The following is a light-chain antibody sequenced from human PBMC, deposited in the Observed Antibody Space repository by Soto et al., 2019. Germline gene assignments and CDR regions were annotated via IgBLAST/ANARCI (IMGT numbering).Light chain of an antibody. CDR2: DAS. Sequence: DIQMTQSPSSLSASVGDRVTITCRASQDISNYLNWYQQRPGKAPKLLIYDASNLESGVPSRFSGTRSGTLFLFAITGLKPEDVAKYFGQKSNSPPTTFGKGTRREI. V-gene: IGKV1-33*01. J-gene: IGKJ5*01. CDR3: QKSNSPPTT. CDR1: QDISNY.